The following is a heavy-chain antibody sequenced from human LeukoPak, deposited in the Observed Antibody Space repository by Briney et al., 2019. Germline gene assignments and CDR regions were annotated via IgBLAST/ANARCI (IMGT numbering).Heavy chain of an antibody. CDR3: ARGVVPAAGDAFDI. Sequence: SQTLSLTCTVSGGSISSGSYYWSWIRQPAGKGLEWIGRIYTSGSTNYNPSLKSRVTISVDTSKNQFSLKLSSVTAADTAVYYCARGVVPAAGDAFDIWGQGTMVTVSS. V-gene: IGHV4-61*02. CDR1: GGSISSGSYY. D-gene: IGHD2-2*01. CDR2: IYTSGST. J-gene: IGHJ3*02.